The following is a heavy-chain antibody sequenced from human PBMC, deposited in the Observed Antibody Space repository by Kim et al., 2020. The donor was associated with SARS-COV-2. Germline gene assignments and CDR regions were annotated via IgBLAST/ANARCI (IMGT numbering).Heavy chain of an antibody. D-gene: IGHD3-10*01. V-gene: IGHV4-61*01. CDR1: GGSVSSGSYY. CDR2: IYYSGST. CDR3: ARETDYYGSGSYYI. Sequence: SETLSLTCTVSGGSVSSGSYYWSWIRQPPGKGLEWIGYIYYSGSTNYNPSLKSRVTISVDTSKNQFSLKLSSVTAADTAVYYCARETDYYGSGSYYIWGQGTLVTVSS. J-gene: IGHJ4*02.